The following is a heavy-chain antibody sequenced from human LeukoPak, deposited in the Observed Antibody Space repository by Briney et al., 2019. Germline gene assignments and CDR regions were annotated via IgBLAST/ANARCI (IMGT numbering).Heavy chain of an antibody. D-gene: IGHD3-10*01. CDR3: AREGYYASGSPPTLYFDY. J-gene: IGHJ4*02. CDR1: GFTFRNYV. Sequence: PGGSLRLSCAASGFTFRNYVINWVRQAPGKGLEWVAVTSSDLNVKLYADSVKGRFTISRDNSRSTLYLQMNSLRPEETAIYYCAREGYYASGSPPTLYFDYWGQGTLVTVSS. V-gene: IGHV3-30-3*01. CDR2: TSSDLNVK.